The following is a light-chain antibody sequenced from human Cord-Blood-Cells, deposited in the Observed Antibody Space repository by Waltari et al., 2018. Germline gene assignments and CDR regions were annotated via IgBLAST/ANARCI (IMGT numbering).Light chain of an antibody. J-gene: IGKJ4*01. V-gene: IGKV1-33*01. CDR1: QDISNY. Sequence: DIQMTQSPSSLSASVGDRVTITCQASQDISNYLNWYQQKPWKAPKLLIYDASNLETGVPSRFSGSGSGTDFTVTISSLQPEDIATYYCQQYDNLPFPLLTFGGGTKVEIK. CDR2: DAS. CDR3: QQYDNLPFPLLT.